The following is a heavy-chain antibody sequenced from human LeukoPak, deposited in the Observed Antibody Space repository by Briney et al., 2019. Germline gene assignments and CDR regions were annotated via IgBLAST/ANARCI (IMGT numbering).Heavy chain of an antibody. D-gene: IGHD1-1*01. CDR2: ISGSGGST. CDR3: AKTPWNWNDEGRFDP. Sequence: PGGSLRLSCAASGCTFSSYAMSWVRQAPGKGLEWVSAISGSGGSTYYADSVKGRFTISRDNSKNTLYLQMNSLRAEDTAVYYCAKTPWNWNDEGRFDPWGQGTLVTVSS. V-gene: IGHV3-23*01. J-gene: IGHJ5*02. CDR1: GCTFSSYA.